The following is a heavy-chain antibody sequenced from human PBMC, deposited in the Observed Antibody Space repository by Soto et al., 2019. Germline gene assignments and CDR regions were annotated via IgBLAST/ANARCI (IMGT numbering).Heavy chain of an antibody. CDR2: INPNSGVT. D-gene: IGHD2-15*01. CDR1: GYIFTAYS. CDR3: AREASAVVSLDY. J-gene: IGHJ4*02. Sequence: VKVSCKASGYIFTAYSMHWVRQAPGQGLEWLGWINPNSGVTIYAQKFQDRVTMTCDTSVSTAYLELSSLRSDDTALYYCAREASAVVSLDYWGQGTLVTVSS. V-gene: IGHV1-2*02.